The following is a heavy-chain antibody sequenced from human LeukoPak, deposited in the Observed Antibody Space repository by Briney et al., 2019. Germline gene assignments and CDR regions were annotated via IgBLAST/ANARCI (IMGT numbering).Heavy chain of an antibody. CDR3: ARVQSWHGASFDY. Sequence: GGSLRLSCAASGFTFSSYAMHWVRQAPGKGLEWVAVISYDGSNKYYADSVKGRFTISRDNSKNTLYLQMNSLRAEDTAVYYCARVQSWHGASFDYWGQGTLVTVSS. V-gene: IGHV3-30*04. CDR2: ISYDGSNK. J-gene: IGHJ4*02. D-gene: IGHD3-10*01. CDR1: GFTFSSYA.